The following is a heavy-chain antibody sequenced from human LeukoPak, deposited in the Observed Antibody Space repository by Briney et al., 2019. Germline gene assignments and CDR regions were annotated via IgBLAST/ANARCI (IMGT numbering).Heavy chain of an antibody. D-gene: IGHD3-10*01. CDR3: ARGEYYGSGSPHFDY. Sequence: SGTLSLTCAVSGGSISSNNWWGWVRQPPGKGLEWIGEIYHSGSPNYNPSLKSRVTISVDKSRNHFSLNLSSVTAADTAVYYCARGEYYGSGSPHFDYWGQGTLVTVSS. CDR2: IYHSGSP. CDR1: GGSISSNNW. J-gene: IGHJ4*02. V-gene: IGHV4-4*02.